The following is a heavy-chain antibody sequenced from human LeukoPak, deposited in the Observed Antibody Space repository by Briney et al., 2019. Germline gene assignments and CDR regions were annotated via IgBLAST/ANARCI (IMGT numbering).Heavy chain of an antibody. CDR1: GDSVSSNSAA. D-gene: IGHD3-16*01. CDR2: TYYRSKWYN. J-gene: IGHJ5*02. CDR3: ARAQGVPGRNWFDP. V-gene: IGHV6-1*01. Sequence: SQTLSLTCGISGDSVSSNSAAWNWIRQSPSRGLEWLGRTYYRSKWYNDYAVTVKSRITINPDTSKNQFSLQLNSVTPDDTAVYYCARAQGVPGRNWFDPGGQGPLVAVSS.